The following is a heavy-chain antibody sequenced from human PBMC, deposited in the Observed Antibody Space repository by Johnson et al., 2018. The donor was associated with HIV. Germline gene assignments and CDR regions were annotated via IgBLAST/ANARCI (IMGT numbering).Heavy chain of an antibody. J-gene: IGHJ3*02. CDR3: ARVLAAAGTRAFDI. CDR1: GFTFSSYD. Sequence: VQLVESGGGLVQPGGSLRLSCAASGFTFSSYDMHWVRQATGKGLEWVSAIGTAGDTYYPGSVKGRFTISRENAKNSLYLQMNSLRAEDTAVYYCARVLAAAGTRAFDIWGQGTMVTVSS. D-gene: IGHD6-13*01. CDR2: IGTAGDT. V-gene: IGHV3-13*01.